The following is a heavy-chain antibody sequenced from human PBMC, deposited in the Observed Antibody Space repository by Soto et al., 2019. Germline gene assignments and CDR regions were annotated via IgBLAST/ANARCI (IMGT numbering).Heavy chain of an antibody. CDR3: ARAGHDYDFWSGYYGMDV. D-gene: IGHD3-3*01. CDR2: ISVYNGNT. J-gene: IGHJ6*02. Sequence: QLVQYGAEVKKPGASVKVSCKASGYTFTSYGVTWVRQAPGQGLEWMGWISVYNGNTNYAQKLQGRVTMTTDTSTNTAYMELRSLRSDDTAVYYCARAGHDYDFWSGYYGMDVWGQGTTVTVSS. CDR1: GYTFTSYG. V-gene: IGHV1-18*04.